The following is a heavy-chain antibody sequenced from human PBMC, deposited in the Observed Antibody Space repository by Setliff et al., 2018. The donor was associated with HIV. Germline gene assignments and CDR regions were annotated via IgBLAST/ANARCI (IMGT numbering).Heavy chain of an antibody. Sequence: GASVKVSCKASGYTFKSYGITWVRQAPGQGLEWMGWISAYHHKTNYAQKLQGRVTMTTDTSTSTAYMELRSLSSDDTAVYYCARGALLAVFDFDHWGHGTLVTVSS. CDR2: ISAYHHKT. CDR3: ARGALLAVFDFDH. D-gene: IGHD3-10*01. V-gene: IGHV1-18*01. CDR1: GYTFKSYG. J-gene: IGHJ4*01.